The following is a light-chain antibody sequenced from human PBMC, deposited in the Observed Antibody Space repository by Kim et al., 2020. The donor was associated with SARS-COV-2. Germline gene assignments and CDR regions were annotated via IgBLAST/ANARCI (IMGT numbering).Light chain of an antibody. CDR2: DVT. CDR3: STYTSSSTVV. CDR1: SSDVGAYNQ. V-gene: IGLV2-14*03. Sequence: GQLISIYCTGTSSDVGAYNQVSWYQQHPGKDPKLMIYDVTTRPSGVSHRFSGAKSANTASLTISGLQAEDEADYYCSTYTSSSTVVFGGGTQLTVL. J-gene: IGLJ2*01.